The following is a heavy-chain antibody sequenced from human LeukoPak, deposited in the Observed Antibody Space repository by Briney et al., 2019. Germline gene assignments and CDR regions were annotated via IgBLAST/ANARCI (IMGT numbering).Heavy chain of an antibody. CDR1: GYTITGSY. D-gene: IGHD2-2*01. J-gene: IGHJ5*02. CDR3: ARDSDIVVVPAAIAEGNWFDP. Sequence: ASVKVSCKISGYTITGSYIHWVRQAPGQGLEWMGWINPKTGGTDYAQSFQGRVTMTRDTSISTVDMELSRLRSDDTAVYYCARDSDIVVVPAAIAEGNWFDPWGQGTLVTVSS. V-gene: IGHV1-2*02. CDR2: INPKTGGT.